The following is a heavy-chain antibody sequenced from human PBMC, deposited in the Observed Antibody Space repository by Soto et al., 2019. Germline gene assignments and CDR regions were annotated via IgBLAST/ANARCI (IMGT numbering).Heavy chain of an antibody. D-gene: IGHD6-13*01. CDR1: GFTFSSYW. J-gene: IGHJ6*02. CDR2: IKQDGSEK. V-gene: IGHV3-7*05. Sequence: GGSLRLSCAASGFTFSSYWMSWVRQAPGKGLEWVANIKQDGSEKYYVDSVKGRFTISRDNAKNSLYLQMNSLRAEDTAVYYCARGSRPGYSSSWTTYYYYYGMDVWGQGTTVTVSS. CDR3: ARGSRPGYSSSWTTYYYYYGMDV.